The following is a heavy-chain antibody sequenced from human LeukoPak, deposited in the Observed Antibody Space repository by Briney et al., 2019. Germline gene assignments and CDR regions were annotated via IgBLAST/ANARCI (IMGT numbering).Heavy chain of an antibody. CDR2: IIPILGIA. V-gene: IGHV1-69*04. CDR3: ATTIAAAGSFDC. D-gene: IGHD6-13*01. CDR1: GGTFSSYA. Sequence: SVKVSCKASGGTFSSYAISWVRQAPGQGLEWMGRIIPILGIANYAQKFQGRVTIAADKSTSTAYMELSSLRSEDTAVYYCATTIAAAGSFDCWGQGTLVTVSS. J-gene: IGHJ4*02.